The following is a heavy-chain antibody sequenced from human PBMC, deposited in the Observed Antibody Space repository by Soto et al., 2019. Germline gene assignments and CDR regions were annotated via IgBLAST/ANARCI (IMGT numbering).Heavy chain of an antibody. CDR2: IYYTGHT. Sequence: QVQLQESGPGLVKPSQTLSLTCSVSGVSINSGGYYWRWIRHHPGKGLEWIGYIYYTGHTFYNPSLKSRVDMSLDTSKNQFSLALSSVTAADTAVYYCARGSQLERDALDIWGEGTMVTVSS. CDR3: ARGSQLERDALDI. D-gene: IGHD1-1*01. J-gene: IGHJ3*02. V-gene: IGHV4-31*03. CDR1: GVSINSGGYY.